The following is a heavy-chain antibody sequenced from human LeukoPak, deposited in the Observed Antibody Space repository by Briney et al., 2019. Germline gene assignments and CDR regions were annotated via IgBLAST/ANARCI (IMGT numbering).Heavy chain of an antibody. Sequence: PSETLSLTCAVYGGSFSGYYWSWIRQPPGKGLEWIGEINHSGSTNYNPSFKSRVTISVDTSKNQFSLQLNSVTPEDTAVYYCAGSLSYFDYWGQGTLVTVSS. CDR1: GGSFSGYY. V-gene: IGHV4-34*01. J-gene: IGHJ4*02. D-gene: IGHD3-16*01. CDR2: INHSGST. CDR3: AGSLSYFDY.